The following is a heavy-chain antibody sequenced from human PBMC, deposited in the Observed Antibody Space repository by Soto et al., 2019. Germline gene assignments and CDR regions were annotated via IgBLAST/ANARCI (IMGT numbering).Heavy chain of an antibody. CDR3: ARGCSIARTGKALVRSPFSFDV. J-gene: IGHJ6*02. Sequence: PSETLSLTCSVSGASIRGDYWSWIRQPPGKGLEWMGYIHYTGSTNYNPSLKSRVTISLDTSRNQFSLILKSVTAADTAVYYCARGCSIARTGKALVRSPFSFDVWGHGTTVTVSS. CDR1: GASIRGDY. V-gene: IGHV4-59*01. D-gene: IGHD2-15*01. CDR2: IHYTGST.